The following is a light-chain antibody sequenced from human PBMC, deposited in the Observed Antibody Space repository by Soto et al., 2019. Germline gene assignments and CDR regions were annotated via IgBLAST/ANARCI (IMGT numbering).Light chain of an antibody. V-gene: IGLV1-51*01. J-gene: IGLJ2*01. CDR3: GTWDNSLSALV. Sequence: QSVLTQPPSVSAAPGQKVTISCSGSSSNIRNNYVSWYQQLPGTAPKLLIYDNNKRPSEIPDRFSGSKSGTSATLGITGLQTGDEADYYCGTWDNSLSALVFGGGTKVTVL. CDR1: SSNIRNNY. CDR2: DNN.